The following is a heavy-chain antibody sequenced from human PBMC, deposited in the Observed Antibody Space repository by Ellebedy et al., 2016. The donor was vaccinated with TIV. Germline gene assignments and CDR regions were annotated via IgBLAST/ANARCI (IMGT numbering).Heavy chain of an antibody. CDR3: ARDLSYHYDSSGSGY. CDR2: IYSGGST. J-gene: IGHJ1*01. D-gene: IGHD3-22*01. V-gene: IGHV3-66*01. Sequence: PGGSLRLSCAASGFIVTSNYMSWVRQAPGKGLEWVSVIYSGGSTHYADSVKGRFTISRDNSKNTLYLQMNSLRAEDTAMYYCARDLSYHYDSSGSGYWGQGTLVTVSS. CDR1: GFIVTSNY.